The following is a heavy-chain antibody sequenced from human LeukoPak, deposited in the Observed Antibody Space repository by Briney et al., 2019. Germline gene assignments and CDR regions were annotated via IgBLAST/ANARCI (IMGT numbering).Heavy chain of an antibody. Sequence: ASVTVSCKASGGTFSSYAISWVRQAPGQGLEWMGRILPILGVTNYAQKFQGRVTITADKSTSTAYMEVRSLRSEDTAVYYCATEGDVTVTPLFDPWGQGTLVTVSS. CDR3: ATEGDVTVTPLFDP. CDR1: GGTFSSYA. J-gene: IGHJ5*02. V-gene: IGHV1-69*04. D-gene: IGHD4-17*01. CDR2: ILPILGVT.